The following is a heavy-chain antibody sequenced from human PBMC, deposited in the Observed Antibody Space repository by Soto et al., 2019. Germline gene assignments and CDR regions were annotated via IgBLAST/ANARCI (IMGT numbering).Heavy chain of an antibody. V-gene: IGHV3-7*01. J-gene: IGHJ4*02. D-gene: IGHD2-2*01. Sequence: GGSLRLSCAASGFTFSTYWMSWVRQTPGKGLEWVANIKEDGSEKYYVDSVKGRFTISRDNAKNSLFLQMNSLRAEDTAVYYCARDRGWVIVALPASFDYWGQGALVTVSS. CDR1: GFTFSTYW. CDR3: ARDRGWVIVALPASFDY. CDR2: IKEDGSEK.